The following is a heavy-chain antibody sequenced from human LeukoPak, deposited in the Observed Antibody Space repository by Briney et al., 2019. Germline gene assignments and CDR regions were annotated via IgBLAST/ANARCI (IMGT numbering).Heavy chain of an antibody. CDR2: INPNSGGT. CDR1: GYTFTGYY. V-gene: IGHV1-2*02. Sequence: ASVKVSCKASGYTFTGYYTHWVRQAPGQGLEWMVWINPNSGGTNYAQKFQGRVTMTRDTSISTAYMELSRLRSDDTAVYYCARDWPSNYYGSGSIDYWGQGTLVTVSS. J-gene: IGHJ4*02. CDR3: ARDWPSNYYGSGSIDY. D-gene: IGHD3-10*01.